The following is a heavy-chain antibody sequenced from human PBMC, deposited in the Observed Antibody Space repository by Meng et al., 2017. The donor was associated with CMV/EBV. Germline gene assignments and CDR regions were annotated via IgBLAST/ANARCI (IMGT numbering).Heavy chain of an antibody. V-gene: IGHV3-33*01. CDR1: GFTFSSYG. CDR3: ARVGRTSQTMIVVVPKGSGAFDI. D-gene: IGHD3-22*01. J-gene: IGHJ3*02. Sequence: GESLKISCAASGFTFSSYGMHWVRQAPGKGLEWVAVIWYDGSNKYYADSVKGRFTISRDNSKNTLYLQMNSLRAEDTAVYYCARVGRTSQTMIVVVPKGSGAFDIWGQGTMVTVSS. CDR2: IWYDGSNK.